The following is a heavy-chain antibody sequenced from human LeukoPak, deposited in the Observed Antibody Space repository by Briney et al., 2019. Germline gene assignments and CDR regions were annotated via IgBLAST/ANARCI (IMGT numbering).Heavy chain of an antibody. CDR2: IKSKTDGGTT. D-gene: IGHD6-13*01. CDR3: TTFRPIAAAAYNWFDP. V-gene: IGHV3-15*01. CDR1: GCTFSNAW. J-gene: IGHJ5*02. Sequence: PGGTLTLSCAASGCTFSNAWMSWVRKAPGKGQEWVGRIKSKTDGGTTDYAAPVKGSFTISSAYTKNTLYLQMNSLKTEDTAVYYCTTFRPIAAAAYNWFDPWGQGTLVTVSS.